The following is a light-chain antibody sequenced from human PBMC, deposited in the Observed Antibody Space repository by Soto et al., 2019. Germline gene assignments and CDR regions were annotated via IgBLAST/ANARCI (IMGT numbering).Light chain of an antibody. CDR3: QQYNFWLRWT. V-gene: IGKV1-33*01. J-gene: IGKJ1*01. Sequence: DIQMTQSPSSLSASVGDRVTITCHASQDISNYLNWYQQKPGKAPKLLIYDASNLETGVPSRFSGSGSGTDFTLTISSLQTEDSAVYYCQQYNFWLRWTFGRGTKVDIK. CDR2: DAS. CDR1: QDISNY.